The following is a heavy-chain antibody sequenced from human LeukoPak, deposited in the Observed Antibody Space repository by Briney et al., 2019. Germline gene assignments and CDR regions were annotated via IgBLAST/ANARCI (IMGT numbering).Heavy chain of an antibody. CDR3: ARDRVGATLGYYYHMDV. CDR2: IYYSGST. D-gene: IGHD1-26*01. V-gene: IGHV4-59*01. J-gene: IGHJ6*03. CDR1: GGSISIYY. Sequence: SETLSLTCTVSGGSISIYYWSWIRQPPGKGLEWIGNIYYSGSTNYNPSLKSRVTISVDTSKSQFSLKLSSVTAADTAVYYCARDRVGATLGYYYHMDVWGKGTMVTVSS.